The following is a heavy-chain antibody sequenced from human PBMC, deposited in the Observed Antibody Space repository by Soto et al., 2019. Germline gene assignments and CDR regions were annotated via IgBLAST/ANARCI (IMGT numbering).Heavy chain of an antibody. J-gene: IGHJ6*02. Sequence: GGSLRLSCAASGFTFSSYAMHWVRQAPGKGLEWVAVISYDGSNKYYADSVKGRFTISRDNSKNTLYLQMNSLRAEDTAVYYCARDRGYCSSTSCSPLHGMDVWGQGTTVTVSS. V-gene: IGHV3-30-3*01. D-gene: IGHD2-2*01. CDR3: ARDRGYCSSTSCSPLHGMDV. CDR2: ISYDGSNK. CDR1: GFTFSSYA.